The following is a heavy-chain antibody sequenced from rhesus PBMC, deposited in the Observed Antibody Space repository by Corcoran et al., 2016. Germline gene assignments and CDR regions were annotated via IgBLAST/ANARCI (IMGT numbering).Heavy chain of an antibody. CDR3: GKDYDQG. CDR1: GFTFRTTW. D-gene: IGHD3-40*01. V-gene: IGHV3-14*01. Sequence: EVQLLESGGGLATPVGSLSLPCAASGFTFRTTWMYWFRQPPGKGLEYISTIDPVGNRIYYADSVKGRFTISRENAKNTLYLQMESLRVEDTAVYYCGKDYDQGWGQGVLVTVSA. CDR2: IDPVGNRI. J-gene: IGHJ4*01.